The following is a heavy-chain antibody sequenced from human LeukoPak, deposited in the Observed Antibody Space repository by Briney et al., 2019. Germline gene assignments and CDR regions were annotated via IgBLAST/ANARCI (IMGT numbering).Heavy chain of an antibody. J-gene: IGHJ4*02. D-gene: IGHD3-9*01. Sequence: GGSLRLSCAASGFTFSSYSMNWVRQAPGKGLEWVSSISSCSSYIYYADSVKGRFTISRDNAKNSLYLQMNSPRAEDTAVYYCARRLYDILTGSEGGFDYWGQGTLVTVSS. V-gene: IGHV3-21*01. CDR3: ARRLYDILTGSEGGFDY. CDR2: ISSCSSYI. CDR1: GFTFSSYS.